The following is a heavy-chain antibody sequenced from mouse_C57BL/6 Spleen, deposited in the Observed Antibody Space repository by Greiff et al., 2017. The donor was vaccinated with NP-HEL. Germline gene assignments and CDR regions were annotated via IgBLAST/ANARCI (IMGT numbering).Heavy chain of an antibody. CDR1: GYTFTSYW. Sequence: VQLQQPGAELVKPGASVKLSCKASGYTFTSYWMHWVKQRPGQGLEWIGMIHPNSGSTNYNEKFKSKATLTVDKSSSTAYMQLSSLTSEDSAVYYCARPQFITTVVAPFDYWGQGTTLTVSS. V-gene: IGHV1-64*01. CDR3: ARPQFITTVVAPFDY. D-gene: IGHD1-1*01. CDR2: IHPNSGST. J-gene: IGHJ2*01.